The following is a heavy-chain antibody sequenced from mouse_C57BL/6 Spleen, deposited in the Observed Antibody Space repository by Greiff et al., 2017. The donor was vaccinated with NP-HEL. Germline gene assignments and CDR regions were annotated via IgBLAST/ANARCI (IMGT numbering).Heavy chain of an antibody. CDR2: IYPGDGDT. CDR3: ARHYDGSSLYAMDY. J-gene: IGHJ4*01. Sequence: VQLQQSGAELVKPGASVKISCKASGYAFSSYWMNWVKQRPGKGLEWIGQIYPGDGDTNYNGKFKGKATMTADKSSSTDYMQLSSLTSVASAVYFLARHYDGSSLYAMDYWGQGTSVTVS. CDR1: GYAFSSYW. D-gene: IGHD1-1*01. V-gene: IGHV1-80*01.